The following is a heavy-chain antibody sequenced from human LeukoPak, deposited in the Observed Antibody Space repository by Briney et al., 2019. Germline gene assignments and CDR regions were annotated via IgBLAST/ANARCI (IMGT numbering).Heavy chain of an antibody. V-gene: IGHV4-39*01. CDR2: INYSGST. CDR3: ARHGYCISTSCPGDAFDI. Sequence: PSETLSLTCTVSGGSISSSSYYWGWIRQPPGKGLDWIGSINYSGSTYYNPSLKSRVTISVDTSKNQFSLKLSSVTAADTAVYYCARHGYCISTSCPGDAFDIWGQGTMVTVSS. J-gene: IGHJ3*02. CDR1: GGSISSSSYY. D-gene: IGHD2-2*03.